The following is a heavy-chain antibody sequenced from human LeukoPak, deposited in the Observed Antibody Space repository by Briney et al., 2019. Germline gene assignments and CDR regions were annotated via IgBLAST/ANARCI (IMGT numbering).Heavy chain of an antibody. V-gene: IGHV1-58*01. CDR1: GFTFTSSA. J-gene: IGHJ5*02. CDR2: IVVGSGNT. D-gene: IGHD3-10*01. Sequence: ASVTVSCKASGFTFTSSAVQWVRQARGQRLEWIGWIVVGSGNTNYAQKFQERVTITRDMSTSTAYMELSSLRSEDTAVYYCAASQGPVLLYGPGGFDPWGQGTLVTVSS. CDR3: AASQGPVLLYGPGGFDP.